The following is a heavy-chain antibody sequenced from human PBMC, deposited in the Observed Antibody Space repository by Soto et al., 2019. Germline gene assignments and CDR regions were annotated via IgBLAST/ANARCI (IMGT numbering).Heavy chain of an antibody. D-gene: IGHD3-16*01. Sequence: GESLKISCKGSGYSFTSYWIGWVRQMPGKGLEWMGIIYPGDSDTRYSPSFQGQVTISADKSISTAYLQGSSLKASDTAMYYCARHYTSFGAPAYYYGMDVWGQGTTVTVSS. CDR2: IYPGDSDT. J-gene: IGHJ6*02. CDR1: GYSFTSYW. CDR3: ARHYTSFGAPAYYYGMDV. V-gene: IGHV5-51*01.